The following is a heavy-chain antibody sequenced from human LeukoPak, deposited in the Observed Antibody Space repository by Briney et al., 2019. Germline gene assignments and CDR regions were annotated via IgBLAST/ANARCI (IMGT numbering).Heavy chain of an antibody. V-gene: IGHV1-2*02. CDR1: GYTFTGYY. J-gene: IGHJ4*02. D-gene: IGHD3-9*01. Sequence: ASVKVSCKASGYTFTGYYIHWVRQAPGQGLDWMGWINPNNGDTKYAQKFQGRVTMTRDTSISTAYMELSRLRSDDTAVFYCARESGVESQIFLFDYWGQGALVTVSS. CDR3: ARESGVESQIFLFDY. CDR2: INPNNGDT.